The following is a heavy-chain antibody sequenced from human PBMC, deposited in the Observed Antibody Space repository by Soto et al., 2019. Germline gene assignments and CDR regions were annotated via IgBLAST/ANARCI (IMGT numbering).Heavy chain of an antibody. CDR3: AKGDNLGPKTGYAFDP. CDR1: RDSVSSNTAS. V-gene: IGHV6-1*01. J-gene: IGHJ5*02. D-gene: IGHD5-12*01. CDR2: TYFRSKWYN. Sequence: SQTLSLTCVIPRDSVSSNTASWNWIRQSPSSGLEWLGRTYFRSKWYNDYAVSVKSRIIINPDTSNNQFSLQLNSVTPEDTAVYFCAKGDNLGPKTGYAFDPWGQGIMVTVSS.